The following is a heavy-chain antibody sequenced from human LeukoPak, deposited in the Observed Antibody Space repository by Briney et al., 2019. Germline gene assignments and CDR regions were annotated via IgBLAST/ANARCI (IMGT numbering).Heavy chain of an antibody. Sequence: GGSLRLSCAASGFTVSSNYMSWVRQAPGKGLEWVSVIYSGGSTYYAGSVKGRFTISRDNSKNTLYLQMNSLRAEDTAVYHCAKDRANWAVDYWGQGTLVTVSS. V-gene: IGHV3-53*05. J-gene: IGHJ4*02. CDR3: AKDRANWAVDY. CDR1: GFTVSSNY. CDR2: IYSGGST. D-gene: IGHD7-27*01.